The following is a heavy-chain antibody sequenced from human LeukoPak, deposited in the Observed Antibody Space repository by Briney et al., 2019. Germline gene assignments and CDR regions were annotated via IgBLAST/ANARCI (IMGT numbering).Heavy chain of an antibody. CDR1: GGSVRSYY. D-gene: IGHD1-26*01. J-gene: IGHJ3*02. CDR2: IHNTGST. V-gene: IGHV4-59*02. Sequence: KPSETLSLTCTVSGGSVRSYYWSWIRQPPGEGLERIAYIHNTGSTNYNPSLKSRVTISLDTSKNEFSLKLTSVTVADTAVYYCVRDWEGFNFDIWGQGTMVTVSS. CDR3: VRDWEGFNFDI.